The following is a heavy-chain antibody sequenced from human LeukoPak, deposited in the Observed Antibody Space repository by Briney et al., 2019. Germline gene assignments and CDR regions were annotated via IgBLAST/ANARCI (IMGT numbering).Heavy chain of an antibody. CDR2: IYYSGST. D-gene: IGHD3-3*01. CDR3: ARADSYYDFWSGYYYFDY. V-gene: IGHV4-59*01. J-gene: IGHJ4*02. Sequence: PSETLSLTCTVSGGSISSYYWSWIRQPPGKGLEWIGYIYYSGSTNYNPSLKSRVTISVDTSKNQFSLKLSSVTAADMAVYYCARADSYYDFWSGYYYFDYWGQGTLVTVSS. CDR1: GGSISSYY.